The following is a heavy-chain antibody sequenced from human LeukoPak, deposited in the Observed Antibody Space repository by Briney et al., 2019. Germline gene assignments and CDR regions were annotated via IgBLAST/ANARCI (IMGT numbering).Heavy chain of an antibody. D-gene: IGHD6-13*01. CDR2: ISYDGSNK. J-gene: IGHJ4*02. CDR3: AREGYSSSWYVY. V-gene: IGHV3-30*01. CDR1: GFTFSSYA. Sequence: GGSLRLSCAASGFTFSSYAMHWVRQAPGKGLEWVAVISYDGSNKYYADSVKGRFTISRDNSKNTLYLQMTSLRAEDTAVYYCAREGYSSSWYVYWGQGTLVTVSS.